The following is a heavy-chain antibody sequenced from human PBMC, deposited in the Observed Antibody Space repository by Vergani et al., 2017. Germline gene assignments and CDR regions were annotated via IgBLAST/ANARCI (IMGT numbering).Heavy chain of an antibody. CDR1: GFTFDDYA. D-gene: IGHD2-15*01. J-gene: IGHJ4*02. V-gene: IGHV3-9*01. CDR3: AKSQEEDIVVVVAAGGFDY. Sequence: EVQLVESGGGLVQPGRSLRLSCAASGFTFDDYAIHWVRQAPGKGLEWVSGISWNSGSIGYADSVEGRFYISSDNAKNSLYLQMNSLRAEETALYYCAKSQEEDIVVVVAAGGFDYWDRGTLVTVSS. CDR2: ISWNSGSI.